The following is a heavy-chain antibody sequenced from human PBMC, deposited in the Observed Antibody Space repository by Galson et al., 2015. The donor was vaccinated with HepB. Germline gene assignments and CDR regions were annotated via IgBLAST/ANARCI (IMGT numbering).Heavy chain of an antibody. Sequence: QSGAEVKKPGESLKISCKGSGYSFTSYWIGWVRQMPGKGLEWMGIIYPGDSDTRYSPSFQGQVTISADKSISTAYLQWSSLKASDTAMYYCARHVYSSSPGDGNWFDPWGQGTLVTVSS. CDR3: ARHVYSSSPGDGNWFDP. D-gene: IGHD6-6*01. CDR2: IYPGDSDT. J-gene: IGHJ5*02. CDR1: GYSFTSYW. V-gene: IGHV5-51*01.